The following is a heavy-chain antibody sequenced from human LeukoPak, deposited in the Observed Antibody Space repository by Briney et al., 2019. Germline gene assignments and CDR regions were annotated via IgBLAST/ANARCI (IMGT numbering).Heavy chain of an antibody. CDR3: AKGYYYGSGSYYTPYNWFDP. CDR1: GGSFSGYY. J-gene: IGHJ5*02. Sequence: PSETLSLTCAVYGGSFSGYYWSWIRQPPGKGLEWIGEINHSGSTNYNPPLKSRVTISVDTSKNQFSLKLSSVTAADTAVYYCAKGYYYGSGSYYTPYNWFDPWGQGTLVTVSS. D-gene: IGHD3-10*01. CDR2: INHSGST. V-gene: IGHV4-34*01.